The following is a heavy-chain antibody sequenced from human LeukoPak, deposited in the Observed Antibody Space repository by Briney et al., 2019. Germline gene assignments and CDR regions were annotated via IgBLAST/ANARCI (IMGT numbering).Heavy chain of an antibody. V-gene: IGHV1-2*02. J-gene: IGHJ4*02. Sequence: ASVKVSCKASGYTFTDYYMHWVRQAPGQGLEWMGWINAKTGDTKCTQKFQGRVTMTRDTSISTAYMELSRLRSDDTAVYYCAREGGSYFVGGGYWGQGTLVTVSS. D-gene: IGHD1-26*01. CDR2: INAKTGDT. CDR1: GYTFTDYY. CDR3: AREGGSYFVGGGY.